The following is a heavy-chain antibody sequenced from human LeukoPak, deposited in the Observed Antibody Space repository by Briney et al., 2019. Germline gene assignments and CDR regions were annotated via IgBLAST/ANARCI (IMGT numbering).Heavy chain of an antibody. J-gene: IGHJ3*02. CDR1: GFTFSNAW. Sequence: GGFPRLSCAASGFTFSNAWMSWVRQAPGKGLEWVGRIKSKTDGGTTDYAAPVKGRFTISRDDSKNTLYLQMNSLKTEDTAVYYYTTDRYFYGSGSYQVDAFDIWGQGTMVTVSS. CDR3: TTDRYFYGSGSYQVDAFDI. D-gene: IGHD3-10*01. V-gene: IGHV3-15*01. CDR2: IKSKTDGGTT.